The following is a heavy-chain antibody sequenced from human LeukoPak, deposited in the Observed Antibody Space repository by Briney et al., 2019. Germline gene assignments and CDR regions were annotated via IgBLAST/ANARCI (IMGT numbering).Heavy chain of an antibody. CDR3: ARRGSYYEADY. Sequence: GGSLRLSCAASGFTVSSNYMSWVRQAPGKGLEWVSVIYSGGSTYYADSVKGRFTISRDNSRSTLYLQMNSLRADDTAIYYCARRGSYYEADYWGQGTLVTVSS. CDR1: GFTVSSNY. J-gene: IGHJ4*02. CDR2: IYSGGST. V-gene: IGHV3-53*01. D-gene: IGHD1-26*01.